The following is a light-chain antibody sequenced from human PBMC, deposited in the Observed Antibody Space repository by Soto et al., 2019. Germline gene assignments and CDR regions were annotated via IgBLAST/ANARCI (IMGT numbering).Light chain of an antibody. CDR1: QSVSSY. V-gene: IGKV3-11*01. CDR2: DAS. J-gene: IGKJ5*01. CDR3: QQRSNWPSIT. Sequence: EIVLTQSPATLSLSPGARAPLSCRARQSVSSYLAWYQQKPGQAPRLLIYDASNRATGIPARFSGSGSGTDFTLTISSLEPEDFAVYYCQQRSNWPSITFGQGTRLEIK.